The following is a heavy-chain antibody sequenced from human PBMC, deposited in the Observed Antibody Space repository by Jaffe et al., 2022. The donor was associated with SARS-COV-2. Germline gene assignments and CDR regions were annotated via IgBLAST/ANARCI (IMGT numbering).Heavy chain of an antibody. CDR2: ITPSGSTT. J-gene: IGHJ3*02. CDR3: VRDRSASI. D-gene: IGHD3-3*01. CDR1: GFTFRNHN. V-gene: IGHV3-48*01. Sequence: EVQLVESGGGLVQPGGSLRLSCAGSGFTFRNHNLNWVRQAPGKGLEWVSYITPSGSTTYYADSVQGRFTISRDNAKNTLYLQMNSLRVDDTAVYYCVRDRSASIWGQGTMVTVSS.